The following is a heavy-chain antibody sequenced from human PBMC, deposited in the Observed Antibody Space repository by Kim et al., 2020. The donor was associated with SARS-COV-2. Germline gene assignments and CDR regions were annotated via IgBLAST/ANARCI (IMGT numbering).Heavy chain of an antibody. V-gene: IGHV1-18*01. CDR2: ISAYNGNT. J-gene: IGHJ4*02. Sequence: ASVKVSCKASGYTFTSYGISWVRQAPGQGLEWMGWISAYNGNTNYAQKLQGRVTMTTDTSTSTAYMELRSLRSDDTAVYYCARAADYSNYAAAFPPDYWGQGTLVTVSS. D-gene: IGHD4-4*01. CDR1: GYTFTSYG. CDR3: ARAADYSNYAAAFPPDY.